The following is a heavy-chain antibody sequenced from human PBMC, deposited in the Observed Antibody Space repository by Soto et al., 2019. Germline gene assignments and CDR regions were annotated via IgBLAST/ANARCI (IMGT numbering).Heavy chain of an antibody. V-gene: IGHV2-5*01. Sequence: QFTLKESGPTLVKPTQTLTLTCTFSGFSLTTGGVGVGWIRQPPVRSLAWLAVIYWNDDRRRSPSLENRLTITKETSKKHVVLTIPTMAPVATATYYCIYRLASCDCHGLEVWGQGTAVTVSS. CDR3: IYRLASCDCHGLEV. CDR1: GFSLTTGGVG. CDR2: IYWNDDR. D-gene: IGHD2-21*01. J-gene: IGHJ6*02.